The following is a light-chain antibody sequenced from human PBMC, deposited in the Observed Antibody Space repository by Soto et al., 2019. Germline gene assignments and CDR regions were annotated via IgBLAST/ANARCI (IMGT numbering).Light chain of an antibody. V-gene: IGKV2-28*01. CDR1: QSLLHKTGRNY. CDR3: KQALQTPLT. Sequence: DIEMTQSPLSLAVTPGEPASISCRSSQSLLHKTGRNYLAWYLKKPGQSPQLLIYLGSNRASGVTDRFSGSGSGTYLTLKISRVEAEDVGIYYCKQALQTPLTFGGGTKVEIK. J-gene: IGKJ4*01. CDR2: LGS.